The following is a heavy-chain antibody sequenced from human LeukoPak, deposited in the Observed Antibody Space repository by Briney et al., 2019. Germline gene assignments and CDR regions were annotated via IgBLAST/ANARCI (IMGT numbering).Heavy chain of an antibody. V-gene: IGHV3-9*01. Sequence: GGSLRLSCAASGFTFDDYAMHWVRQAPGKGLEWVSGISWNSGSIGYADSVKGRFTISRDNAKNSLYLQMNSLRAEDTALYYCAKGARDYDSSGYYPEMYYFDYWGQGTLVTVSS. CDR3: AKGARDYDSSGYYPEMYYFDY. D-gene: IGHD3-22*01. CDR2: ISWNSGSI. CDR1: GFTFDDYA. J-gene: IGHJ4*02.